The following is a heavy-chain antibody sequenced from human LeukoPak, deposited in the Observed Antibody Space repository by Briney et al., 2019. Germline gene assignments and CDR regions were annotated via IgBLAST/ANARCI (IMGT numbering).Heavy chain of an antibody. CDR3: ARAFRAGAKLLPANNWFDP. CDR2: INHSGST. J-gene: IGHJ5*02. D-gene: IGHD2/OR15-2a*01. CDR1: GGSFSGCY. Sequence: SETLSLTCAVYGGSFSGCYWSWIRQPPGKGLEWIGEINHSGSTNYNPSLKSRATISVDTSKNQFSLKLSSVTAADTAVYYCARAFRAGAKLLPANNWFDPWGQGTLVTVSS. V-gene: IGHV4-34*01.